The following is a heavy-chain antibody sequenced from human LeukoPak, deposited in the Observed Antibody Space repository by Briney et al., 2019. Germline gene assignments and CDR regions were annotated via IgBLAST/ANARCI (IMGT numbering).Heavy chain of an antibody. CDR2: IKQDGSKK. D-gene: IGHD3-10*01. CDR3: ARMYYYGSGSYYNLDY. J-gene: IGHJ4*02. CDR1: GFTFTTYW. Sequence: GGSLKLSCAASGFTFTTYWMGWVRQAPGKGLEWAANIKQDGSKKYYVDSVKGRFTISRDNAKNSLYLQMNSLRVEDTAVYYCARMYYYGSGSYYNLDYWGQGTLVTVSS. V-gene: IGHV3-7*01.